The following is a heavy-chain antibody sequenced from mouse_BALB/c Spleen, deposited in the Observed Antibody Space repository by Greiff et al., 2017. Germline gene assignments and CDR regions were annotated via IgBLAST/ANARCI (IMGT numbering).Heavy chain of an antibody. CDR1: GFSLTSYD. V-gene: IGHV2-9-2*01. CDR2: IWTGGGT. CDR3: VRWGNHCNYYAMDY. J-gene: IGHJ4*01. D-gene: IGHD2-1*01. Sequence: VQLQQSGPGLVAPSQSLSITCTVSGFSLTSYDISWIRQPPGKGLEWLGVIWTGGGTNYNSAFMSRLSISKDNSKSQVFLKMNSLQTDDTAIYYCVRWGNHCNYYAMDYWGQGTSVTVSS.